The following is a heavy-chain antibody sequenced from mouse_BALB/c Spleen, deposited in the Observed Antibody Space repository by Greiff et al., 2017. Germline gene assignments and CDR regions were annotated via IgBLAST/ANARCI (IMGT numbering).Heavy chain of an antibody. J-gene: IGHJ4*01. CDR3: ARSGGSYAMDY. CDR2: IYPYNGGT. D-gene: IGHD1-1*02. Sequence: VQLQQSGPELVKPGASVKISCKASGYTFTDYNMHWVKQSHGKSLEWIGYIYPYNGGTGYNQKFKSKATLTVDNSSSTAYMELRSLTSEDSAVYYCARSGGSYAMDYWGQGTSVTVSS. CDR1: GYTFTDYN. V-gene: IGHV1S29*02.